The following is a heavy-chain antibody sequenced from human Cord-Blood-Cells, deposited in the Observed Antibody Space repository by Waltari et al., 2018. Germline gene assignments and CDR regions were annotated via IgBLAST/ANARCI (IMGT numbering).Heavy chain of an antibody. CDR1: GFTFSSYA. D-gene: IGHD3-22*01. V-gene: IGHV3-23*01. J-gene: IGHJ3*02. Sequence: EVQLLESGGGLVQPGGSLRLSCAASGFTFSSYAMSWVRPAPGKGLEWVSAISGSGGSTYYADSVKGRFTISRDSSKNTLYLQMNSLRAEDTAVYYCAKEGGFGTMIVVANDAFDIWGQGTMVTVSS. CDR2: ISGSGGST. CDR3: AKEGGFGTMIVVANDAFDI.